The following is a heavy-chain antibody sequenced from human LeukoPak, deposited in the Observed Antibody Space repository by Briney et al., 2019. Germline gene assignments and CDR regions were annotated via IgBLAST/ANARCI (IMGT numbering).Heavy chain of an antibody. CDR1: GFTFSTYS. CDR3: ARERPTTTAFDY. D-gene: IGHD1-1*01. V-gene: IGHV3-21*01. J-gene: IGHJ4*02. Sequence: GGSLILSCAASGFTFSTYSMNWVRQAPGKGLEWVSYISGSSSNIYYPDSVKGRFTISRDNAKNSLFLQMNSLRAEDTAVYYCARERPTTTAFDYWGQGTLVTVSS. CDR2: ISGSSSNI.